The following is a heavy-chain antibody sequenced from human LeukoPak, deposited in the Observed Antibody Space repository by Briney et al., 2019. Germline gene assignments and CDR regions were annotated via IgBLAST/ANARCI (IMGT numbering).Heavy chain of an antibody. J-gene: IGHJ4*02. V-gene: IGHV3-11*06. CDR3: ARDRGDSGSSDY. CDR1: GFSLSDYY. CDR2: ISSSSSYT. D-gene: IGHD3-10*01. Sequence: GGSLRLSCAASGFSLSDYYMSWVRQAPGKGLEWVSYISSSSSYTINADSVKGRFTVFRDSAKNLVFLQMNRLRVEDTAVYYCARDRGDSGSSDYWGQGTLVTVSS.